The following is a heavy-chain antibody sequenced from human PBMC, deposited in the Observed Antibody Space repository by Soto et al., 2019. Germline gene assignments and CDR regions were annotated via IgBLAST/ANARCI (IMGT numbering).Heavy chain of an antibody. Sequence: GGSLRLSCAASGFTFSSYAMHWVRQAPGKGLEYVSGVSTNGGTTYYANSVKGRFTISRDNSKNTLYPQLGSLRAEDTAVYYCARDGNILTGYYFDYWGQGTLVTVSS. D-gene: IGHD3-9*01. J-gene: IGHJ4*02. CDR3: ARDGNILTGYYFDY. V-gene: IGHV3-64*01. CDR1: GFTFSSYA. CDR2: VSTNGGTT.